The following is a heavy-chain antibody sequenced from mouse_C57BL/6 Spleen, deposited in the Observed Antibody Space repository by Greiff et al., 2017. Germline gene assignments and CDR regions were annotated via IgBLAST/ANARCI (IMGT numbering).Heavy chain of an antibody. CDR2: IDPSDSST. J-gene: IGHJ2*01. CDR3: AKGDSSGYVYFDY. Sequence: QVQLQQPGAELVMPGASVKLSCKASGYTFTSYWMHWVKQRPGQGLEWIGEIDPSDSSTNYNQKFKGKSTLTVDKSSSTAYMQLSSLTSEDSAVYYCAKGDSSGYVYFDYWGQGTTLTVSS. CDR1: GYTFTSYW. D-gene: IGHD3-2*02. V-gene: IGHV1-69*01.